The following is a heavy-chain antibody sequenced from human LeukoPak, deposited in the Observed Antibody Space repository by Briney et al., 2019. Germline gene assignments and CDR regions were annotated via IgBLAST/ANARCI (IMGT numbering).Heavy chain of an antibody. D-gene: IGHD3-22*01. J-gene: IGHJ4*02. CDR2: IRCGGSNK. CDR3: AKDLEFSYYDSSGYHSFDY. CDR1: GFTFYSCG. V-gene: IGHV3-30*02. Sequence: PGGSVTLSCAASGFTFYSCGMQWLPQAPGRGLVGGAFIRCGGSNKYYADSVKGRFTISRDNSKNTLYLQMNSLRAEDTAVYYCAKDLEFSYYDSSGYHSFDYWGQGTLVTVSS.